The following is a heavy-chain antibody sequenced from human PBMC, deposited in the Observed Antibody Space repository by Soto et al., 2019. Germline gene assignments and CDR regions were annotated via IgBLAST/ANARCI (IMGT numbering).Heavy chain of an antibody. D-gene: IGHD6-13*01. V-gene: IGHV7-4-1*01. Sequence: GASVKVSCKASGYTFTSYAMNWVRQAPGQGLEWMGWINTNTGNPTYAQGFTGRFVFSLDTSVSTAYLQICSLKAEDTAVYYCARSRNVRYSSSWYEGHWGQGTLVTVSS. J-gene: IGHJ4*02. CDR3: ARSRNVRYSSSWYEGH. CDR2: INTNTGNP. CDR1: GYTFTSYA.